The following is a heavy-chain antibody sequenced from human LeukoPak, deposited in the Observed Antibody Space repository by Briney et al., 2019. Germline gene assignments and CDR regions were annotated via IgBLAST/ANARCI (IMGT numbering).Heavy chain of an antibody. CDR2: INPNSGGT. CDR1: GYTFTGYY. J-gene: IGHJ4*02. Sequence: ASVKVSCKASGYTFTGYYMHWVRQAPGQGLEWMGWINPNSGGTNYAQKFQGRVTMTRDTSISTAYMELSGLRSDDTAVYYCARPLGRYGSGSYVGYWGQGTLVTVSS. CDR3: ARPLGRYGSGSYVGY. V-gene: IGHV1-2*02. D-gene: IGHD3-10*01.